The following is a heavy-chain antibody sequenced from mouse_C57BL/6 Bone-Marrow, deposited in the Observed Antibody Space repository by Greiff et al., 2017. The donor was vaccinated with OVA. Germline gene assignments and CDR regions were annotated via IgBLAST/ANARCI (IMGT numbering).Heavy chain of an antibody. D-gene: IGHD2-4*01. J-gene: IGHJ3*01. V-gene: IGHV1-75*01. CDR1: GYTFTDYY. Sequence: VQLQQSGPELVKPGASVKISCKASGYTFTDYYINWVKQRPGQGLEWIGWIFPGSGSTYYNEKFKGKAALTVDTSSSTAYMLLSSLTSEDSAVYFCARSLRSYDYDAWFAYWGQGTLVTVSA. CDR3: ARSLRSYDYDAWFAY. CDR2: IFPGSGST.